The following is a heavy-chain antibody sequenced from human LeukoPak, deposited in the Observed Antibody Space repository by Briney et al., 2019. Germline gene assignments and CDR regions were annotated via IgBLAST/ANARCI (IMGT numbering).Heavy chain of an antibody. CDR3: ASGGAYSSSSWDY. D-gene: IGHD6-6*01. CDR2: INNDGSST. Sequence: PGGSLRLSCAASGFTFSSYWMHWVRQAPGKGLVWVSRINNDGSSTSYADSVKGRFTISRDNAKNTLYLQMNSLRAEDTAVYYCASGGAYSSSSWDYWGQGTLVTVSS. J-gene: IGHJ4*02. CDR1: GFTFSSYW. V-gene: IGHV3-74*01.